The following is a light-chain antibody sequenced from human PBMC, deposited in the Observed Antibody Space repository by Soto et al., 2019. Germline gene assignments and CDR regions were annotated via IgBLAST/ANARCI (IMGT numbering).Light chain of an antibody. CDR1: QTISSY. CDR2: AAS. V-gene: IGKV1-39*01. Sequence: DIQMTQSPVSLSASVGYRATITCRASQTISSYLHWYQLKPGQAPKLLIYAASSLQSGVPSRFSGSGSGTDYTPTISRLEPEDSAVYYCQQYGYSFWTFGQGTKVDIK. CDR3: QQYGYSFWT. J-gene: IGKJ1*01.